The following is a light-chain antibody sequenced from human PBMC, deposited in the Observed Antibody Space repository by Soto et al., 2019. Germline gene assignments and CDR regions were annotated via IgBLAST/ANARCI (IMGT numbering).Light chain of an antibody. V-gene: IGKV3-15*01. CDR2: GAS. CDR1: QSVSSN. CDR3: QQFSSYPLT. Sequence: EIVMTQSPATLSVSPGERATLSCRASQSVSSNLAWYQQKPGQAPRLLIYGASTRATGIPDRFSGGGSGTDFTLTISRLETEDFAVYYCQQFSSYPLTFGGGTKVEIK. J-gene: IGKJ4*01.